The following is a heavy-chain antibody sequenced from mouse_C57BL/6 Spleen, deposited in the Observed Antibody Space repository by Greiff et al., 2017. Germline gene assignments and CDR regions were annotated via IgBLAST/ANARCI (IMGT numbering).Heavy chain of an antibody. CDR3: ARKAVWGAWFAY. V-gene: IGHV1-55*01. D-gene: IGHD3-3*01. CDR1: GYTFTSYW. J-gene: IGHJ3*01. Sequence: VQLQQPGAELVKPGASVKMSCKASGYTFTSYWITWVKQRPGQGLEWIGDFYPVGGSTNYNEKFKSKATLTVDTSSSTAYMQLSSLTSEASAVYYCARKAVWGAWFAYWGQGTLVTVSA. CDR2: FYPVGGST.